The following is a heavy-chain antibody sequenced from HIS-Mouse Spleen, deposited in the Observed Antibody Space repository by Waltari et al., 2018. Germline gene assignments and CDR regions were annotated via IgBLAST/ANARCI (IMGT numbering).Heavy chain of an antibody. J-gene: IGHJ2*01. CDR1: GGSISSSSYY. V-gene: IGHV4-39*07. Sequence: QLQLQESGPGLVKPSETLSLTCTVSGGSISSSSYYWGWIRQPPGKGLEWIGGIYYSGRTYYHPSPKSRVTITVDTSKNQFSLKLSSVTAADTAVYYCAREIPYSSSWYDWYFDLWGRGTLVTVSS. CDR2: IYYSGRT. D-gene: IGHD6-13*01. CDR3: AREIPYSSSWYDWYFDL.